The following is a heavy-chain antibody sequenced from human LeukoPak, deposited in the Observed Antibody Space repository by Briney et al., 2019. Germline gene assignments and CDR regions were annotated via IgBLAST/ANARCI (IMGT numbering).Heavy chain of an antibody. D-gene: IGHD3-22*01. J-gene: IGHJ4*02. CDR1: GGSISSYY. CDR2: VYTSGNT. CDR3: AREATRSGSSDYYHFVY. Sequence: SETLSLTCTVSGGSISSYYWSWIRQPAGKGLEWIGRVYTSGNTNYNPSLKSRGTMSVDTSKNQFSLKLSSVTAADTAVYYCAREATRSGSSDYYHFVYWGQGTLVTVSS. V-gene: IGHV4-4*07.